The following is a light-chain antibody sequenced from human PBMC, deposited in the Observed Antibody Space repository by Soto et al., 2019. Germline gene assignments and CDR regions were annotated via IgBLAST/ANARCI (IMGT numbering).Light chain of an antibody. CDR1: SSDDWSYNL. CDR3: CLYAGSAADG. J-gene: IGLJ1*01. Sequence: QSSLTQPASGSGSPGHPTTISCPGPSSDDWSYNLVSWYQQHPGKAPKVMIYEVSKRPSGVPNRFSGSKSGNTASLTISGPQAEDEDAHYCCLYAGSAADGFRTGTKVLVL. CDR2: EVS. V-gene: IGLV2-23*02.